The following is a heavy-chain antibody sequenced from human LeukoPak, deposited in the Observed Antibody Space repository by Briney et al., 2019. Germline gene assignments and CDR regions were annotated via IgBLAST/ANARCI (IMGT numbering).Heavy chain of an antibody. CDR3: TTPGPGNVLTARDAFDV. Sequence: ASVKVSCKVSGNTLTELAVHWVRQAPGKGLEWMGGVDPEDGQTIYAQKFQGRVTMTEDTSTDTAYMELRSLRSEDSAVYYCTTPGPGNVLTARDAFDVWGLGTLVTVSS. V-gene: IGHV1-24*01. J-gene: IGHJ3*01. D-gene: IGHD2-21*02. CDR2: VDPEDGQT. CDR1: GNTLTELA.